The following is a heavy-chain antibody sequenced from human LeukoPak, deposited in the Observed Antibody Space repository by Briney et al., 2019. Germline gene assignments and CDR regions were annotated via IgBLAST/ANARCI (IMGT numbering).Heavy chain of an antibody. CDR3: ARRSSLGGFDY. J-gene: IGHJ4*02. D-gene: IGHD6-13*01. CDR2: ISSSSSTI. V-gene: IGHV3-48*01. CDR1: GFTFSSYS. Sequence: GGSLRLSCAASGFTFSSYSMNWVRQAPGKGLEWVSYISSSSSTIYYADSVKGRFTISRDNAKNSLYLQMNSLRVEDTAVYYCARRSSLGGFDYWGQGTLVTVSS.